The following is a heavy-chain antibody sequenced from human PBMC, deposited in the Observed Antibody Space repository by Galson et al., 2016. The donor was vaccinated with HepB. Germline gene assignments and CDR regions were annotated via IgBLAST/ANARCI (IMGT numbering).Heavy chain of an antibody. CDR2: ITSTGGST. J-gene: IGHJ4*02. D-gene: IGHD3-9*01. Sequence: SLRLSCAASGFTFTMYTMNWVRQAPGKGLEWVSAITSTGGSTYYADSVKGRFGISRDNSKNTLYLQMNSLRAEDTAIYHCVNPVPSDSNILNGYLFHWGQGTLVTVSS. CDR1: GFTFTMYT. V-gene: IGHV3-23*01. CDR3: VNPVPSDSNILNGYLFH.